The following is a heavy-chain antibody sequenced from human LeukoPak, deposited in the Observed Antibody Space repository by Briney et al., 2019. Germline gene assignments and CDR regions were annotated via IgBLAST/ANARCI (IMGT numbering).Heavy chain of an antibody. CDR2: IYSAGST. CDR1: DFTVSSYY. J-gene: IGHJ4*02. CDR3: ASDQVSGVFDY. V-gene: IGHV3-53*01. D-gene: IGHD5/OR15-5a*01. Sequence: PGGSLRLSCAASDFTVSSYYMSWVRQAPGKGLEWVSLIYSAGSTYYADSVKGRFTISRDNSKNTLYLQMNSLRAEDTAMYFCASDQVSGVFDYWGQGARVTVS.